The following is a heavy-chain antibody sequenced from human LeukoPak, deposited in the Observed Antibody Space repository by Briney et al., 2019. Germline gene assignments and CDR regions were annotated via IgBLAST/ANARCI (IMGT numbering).Heavy chain of an antibody. CDR3: ARCPTYYYGSCYYGMDV. D-gene: IGHD3-10*01. CDR2: IYYSGST. CDR1: GGSISSYY. V-gene: IGHV4-59*08. J-gene: IGHJ6*02. Sequence: TSETLSLTCTVSGGSISSYYWSWIRQPPGKGLEWIGYIYYSGSTNYNPSLKSRVTISVDTSKNQFSLKLSSVTAADTAVYYCARCPTYYYGSCYYGMDVWGQGTTVTVSS.